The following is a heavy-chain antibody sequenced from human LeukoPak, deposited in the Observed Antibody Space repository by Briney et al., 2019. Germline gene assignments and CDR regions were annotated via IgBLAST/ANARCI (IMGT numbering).Heavy chain of an antibody. CDR3: ARDLFDY. CDR2: ISPTGSST. V-gene: IGHV1-2*02. CDR1: GFTFTNYY. Sequence: GASVKVSCKASGFTFTNYYMHWVRQAPGQGLEWMGLISPTGSSTNYAQKFQGRVTMTRDTSISTAYMELSRLRSDDTAVYYCARDLFDYWGQGTLVTVSS. J-gene: IGHJ4*02.